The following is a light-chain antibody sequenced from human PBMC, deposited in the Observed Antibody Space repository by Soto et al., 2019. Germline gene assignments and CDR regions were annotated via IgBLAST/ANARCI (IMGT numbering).Light chain of an antibody. V-gene: IGKV3-15*01. CDR1: QRISSN. CDR2: SAS. Sequence: EIVLTQSPATLSVSLGDRATLSCRASQRISSNLAWYQQKPGQPPRLFIYSASTRATDIPARFSGSGSGTEFTLTISSLQPDDFATYYCQQYNSYPWTFGQGTKVDI. J-gene: IGKJ1*01. CDR3: QQYNSYPWT.